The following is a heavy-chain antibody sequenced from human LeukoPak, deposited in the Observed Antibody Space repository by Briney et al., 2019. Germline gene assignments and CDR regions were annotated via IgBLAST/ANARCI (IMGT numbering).Heavy chain of an antibody. Sequence: ASVKVSCKASGYTPTSYYIHWVRQAPGQGLQWMGLINPSGGSASYAQKFRGRVTMTRDTSTSTVYMELSSLRSEDTAVYYCARGVGARSKSNWFDPWGQGTLVTVSS. CDR1: GYTPTSYY. J-gene: IGHJ5*02. CDR2: INPSGGSA. CDR3: ARGVGARSKSNWFDP. V-gene: IGHV1-46*01. D-gene: IGHD1-26*01.